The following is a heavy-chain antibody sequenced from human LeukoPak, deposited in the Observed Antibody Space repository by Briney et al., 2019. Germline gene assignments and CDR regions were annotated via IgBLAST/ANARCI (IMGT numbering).Heavy chain of an antibody. CDR3: ARYSGTYRDF. CDR2: ITSSSSYI. V-gene: IGHV3-21*01. CDR1: GFTFSTYN. D-gene: IGHD1-26*01. Sequence: PGGSLRLSCAASGFTFSTYNMNWVRQAPGKGLEWVSSITSSSSYIFYADSVKGRFTISRDNAKNSLYLQMNSLRAEDTAVYYCARYSGTYRDFWGQGTLVPVSS. J-gene: IGHJ4*02.